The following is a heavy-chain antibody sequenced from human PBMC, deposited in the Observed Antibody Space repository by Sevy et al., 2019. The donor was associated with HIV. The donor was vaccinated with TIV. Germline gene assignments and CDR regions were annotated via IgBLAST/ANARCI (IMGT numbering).Heavy chain of an antibody. V-gene: IGHV4-39*01. CDR1: GGSISSGNYL. CDR2: VHYSGRT. J-gene: IGHJ4*02. Sequence: SETLSLTCTVSGGSISSGNYLWSWIRQTPGKGLEWIGTVHYSGRTYYNPSLKSPVTISEDTSKNQSSRNLNSVTASDTAVYFCARNFDYWGQGTLVTVSS. CDR3: ARNFDY.